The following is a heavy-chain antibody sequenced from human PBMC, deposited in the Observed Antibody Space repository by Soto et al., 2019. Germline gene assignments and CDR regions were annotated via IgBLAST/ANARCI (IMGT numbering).Heavy chain of an antibody. CDR2: IVPILGTP. CDR1: GGSFDNFI. J-gene: IGHJ6*02. D-gene: IGHD6-13*01. V-gene: IGHV1-69*01. CDR3: ARNGTYSSSLSRYSGMDL. Sequence: QVQLVQSGAEVKEPGSSVRVSCKASGGSFDNFIMNWVRQTPGQGLEWMGGIVPILGTPTYAERFKGRVTISATGSTSTTYMDLTSLRSEDTAVYYCARNGTYSSSLSRYSGMDLWGQGTTVTVS.